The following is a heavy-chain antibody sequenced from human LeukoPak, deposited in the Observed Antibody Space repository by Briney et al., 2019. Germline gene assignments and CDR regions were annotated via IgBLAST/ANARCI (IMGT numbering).Heavy chain of an antibody. D-gene: IGHD2-8*01. V-gene: IGHV3-23*01. Sequence: QPGGSLRLSCAASGFTFSTYAMNWVRQAPGKGLEWVSTISDSGGSTYFADSVKGRFTISRDNSKNTLYLQMHSLRAEDTAVYYCAKAKPPRNPLMVYAMRGYFDYWGQGTLVTVSS. CDR2: ISDSGGST. CDR1: GFTFSTYA. J-gene: IGHJ4*02. CDR3: AKAKPPRNPLMVYAMRGYFDY.